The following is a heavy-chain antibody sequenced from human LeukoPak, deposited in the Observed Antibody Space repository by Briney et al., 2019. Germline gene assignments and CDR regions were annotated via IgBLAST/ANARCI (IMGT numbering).Heavy chain of an antibody. CDR3: ARRGGSGRAFDY. CDR1: GASISGGTYY. Sequence: TPSETLSLTCSVSGASISGGTYYWGWLRQPPGKGLEWIGRIYYTGSTYDNPSLKRRVTISVDTSKNQFSLKLSSVTAADTAVYYCARRGGSGRAFDYWGQGTLVTVSS. V-gene: IGHV4-39*01. CDR2: IYYTGST. J-gene: IGHJ4*02. D-gene: IGHD1-26*01.